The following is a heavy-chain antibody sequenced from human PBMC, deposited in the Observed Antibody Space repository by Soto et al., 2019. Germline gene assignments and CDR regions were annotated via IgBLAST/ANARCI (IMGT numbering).Heavy chain of an antibody. J-gene: IGHJ6*02. D-gene: IGHD3-10*01. V-gene: IGHV3-23*01. Sequence: GGSLRLSCAASGFNFRNYVMSWVRQAPGKGLEWVSTISGSGGSTWYPDSVKGRFTISRDNSKSTLYLQMISLRAEDTAVYYCAKGRGSGSDYPYYYGMDVWGQGTTVTVSS. CDR3: AKGRGSGSDYPYYYGMDV. CDR1: GFNFRNYV. CDR2: ISGSGGST.